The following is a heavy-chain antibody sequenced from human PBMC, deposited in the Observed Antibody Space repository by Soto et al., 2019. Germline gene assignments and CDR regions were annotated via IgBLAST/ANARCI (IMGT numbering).Heavy chain of an antibody. CDR1: GFPFSNYA. CDR2: VSATAGTT. Sequence: GGSLRLSCAASGFPFSNYAMSWVRQAPGKGREWVSLVSATAGTTYYTDSVKGRFTISRDNSRNTVYLQMNSLRADDTAVYYCAKDRLAGGFDYWGQGTLVTVSS. J-gene: IGHJ4*02. CDR3: AKDRLAGGFDY. D-gene: IGHD3-16*01. V-gene: IGHV3-23*01.